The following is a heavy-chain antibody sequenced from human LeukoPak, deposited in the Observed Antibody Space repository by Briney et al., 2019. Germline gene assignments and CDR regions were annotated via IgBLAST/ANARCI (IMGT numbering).Heavy chain of an antibody. CDR1: GGSFSGYY. V-gene: IGHV4-59*01. CDR3: AREITMVRGSYYYYMDV. D-gene: IGHD3-10*01. CDR2: IYYSGST. J-gene: IGHJ6*03. Sequence: SETLSLTCAVYGGSFSGYYWSWIRQPPGKGLEWIGYIYYSGSTNYNPSLKSRVTISVDTSKNQFSLKLSSVTAADTAVYYCAREITMVRGSYYYYMDVWGRGTTVTISS.